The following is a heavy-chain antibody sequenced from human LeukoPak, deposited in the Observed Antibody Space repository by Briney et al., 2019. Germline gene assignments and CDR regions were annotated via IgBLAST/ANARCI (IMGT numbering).Heavy chain of an antibody. CDR3: AKGGGGRLIYYYYMDV. V-gene: IGHV3-9*03. CDR2: ITWNSDNI. CDR1: GFTFDDYA. Sequence: GRSLRLFCAASGFTFDDYAMHWVRQAPGKGLEWVSGITWNSDNIEYADSVKGRFTISRDNAKNSLYLQMNSLRAEDMALYYCAKGGGGRLIYYYYMDVWGKGTTVTVSS. D-gene: IGHD3-16*01. J-gene: IGHJ6*03.